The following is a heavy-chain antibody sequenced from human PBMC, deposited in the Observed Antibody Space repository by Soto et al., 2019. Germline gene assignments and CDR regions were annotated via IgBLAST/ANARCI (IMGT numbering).Heavy chain of an antibody. CDR3: AREGQLVPQFEY. J-gene: IGHJ4*02. CDR2: IIPILGIA. CDR1: GGTFSSYT. V-gene: IGHV1-69*08. D-gene: IGHD6-6*01. Sequence: QVQLVQSGAAVKKPGSSVKVSCKASGGTFSSYTISWVRQAPGQGLEWMGRIIPILGIANYAQKFQGRVTITADKSTSTAYMELSSLRSEDTAVYYCAREGQLVPQFEYWGQGTLVTVSS.